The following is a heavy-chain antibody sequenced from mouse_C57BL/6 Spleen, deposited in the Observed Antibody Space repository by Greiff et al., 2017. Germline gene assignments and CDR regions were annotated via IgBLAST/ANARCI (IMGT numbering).Heavy chain of an antibody. Sequence: QVQLQQPGAELVKPGASVKMSCKASGYTFTSYWITWVKQRPGQGLEWIGDIYPGSGSTNYNEKFKSKATLTVDTSSRPAYMQRSSLTSEDSAVYCCARSPYDYDKGTWFAYWGQGTLVTVSA. D-gene: IGHD2-4*01. V-gene: IGHV1-55*01. J-gene: IGHJ3*01. CDR2: IYPGSGST. CDR1: GYTFTSYW. CDR3: ARSPYDYDKGTWFAY.